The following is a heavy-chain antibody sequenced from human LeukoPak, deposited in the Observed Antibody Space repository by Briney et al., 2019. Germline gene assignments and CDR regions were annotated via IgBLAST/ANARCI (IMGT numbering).Heavy chain of an antibody. V-gene: IGHV3-74*01. J-gene: IGHJ4*02. CDR2: VNSDGSNT. CDR3: ARDSLFHYYLDY. CDR1: GFTFSSHW. Sequence: GGSLRLSCAASGFTFSSHWMHWVRQAPGKGLVWVSRVNSDGSNTYYADSVKGRFTISRDNAKNTLYLQMNSLRAEDTAAYYCARDSLFHYYLDYWGQGTLVTVSS. D-gene: IGHD3-10*01.